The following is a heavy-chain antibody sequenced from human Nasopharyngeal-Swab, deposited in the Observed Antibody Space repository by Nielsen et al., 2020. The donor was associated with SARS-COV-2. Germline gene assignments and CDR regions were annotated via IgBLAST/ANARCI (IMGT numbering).Heavy chain of an antibody. Sequence: CSVSGVSISRGSYYWGWIRQPAGKGLEWIGNMYTSGSTNYNPSLKSRVAISIDTSNNQFSLRLSSGTAADTAVYYCAREDRWTLTSFYYALDVWGQGTTVTVSS. D-gene: IGHD2-2*01. J-gene: IGHJ6*02. CDR3: AREDRWTLTSFYYALDV. V-gene: IGHV4-61*09. CDR1: GVSISRGSYY. CDR2: MYTSGST.